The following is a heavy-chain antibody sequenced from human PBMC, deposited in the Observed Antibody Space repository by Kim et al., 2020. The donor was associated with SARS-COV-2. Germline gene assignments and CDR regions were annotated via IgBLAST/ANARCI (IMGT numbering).Heavy chain of an antibody. Sequence: SYAQKFQDRVPMTRDTSTSTVYMELSSLRSEDTAMYYCARTITSYNWFDPWGQGTLVTVSS. CDR3: ARTITSYNWFDP. J-gene: IGHJ5*02. V-gene: IGHV1-46*01. D-gene: IGHD3-10*01.